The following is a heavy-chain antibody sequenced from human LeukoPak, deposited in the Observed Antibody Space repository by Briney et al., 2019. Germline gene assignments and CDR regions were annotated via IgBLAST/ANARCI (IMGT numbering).Heavy chain of an antibody. Sequence: PGGSLRLSCAASGFTFSSYAMSWVRQAPGKGLEWVSAISGSGGGTYYADSVKGRFTISRDNSKNTLYLQMNSLRAEDTAVYYCAKAPVVLGSYYSDYWGQGTLVTVSS. V-gene: IGHV3-23*01. CDR1: GFTFSSYA. D-gene: IGHD1-26*01. CDR3: AKAPVVLGSYYSDY. CDR2: ISGSGGGT. J-gene: IGHJ4*02.